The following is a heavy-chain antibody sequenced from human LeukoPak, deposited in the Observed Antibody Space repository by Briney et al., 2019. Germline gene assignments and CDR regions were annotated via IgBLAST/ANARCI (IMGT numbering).Heavy chain of an antibody. CDR2: INPNSGAT. D-gene: IGHD2-2*01. Sequence: ASVKVSCKASGYTFTGYYVYWVRQAPGQGLEWMGWINPNSGATNYAQKFQGRVTMTRDTSISTAYMELNRLRSGDTAVYYCARDAPGYCSTTSCYPHDWGQGTLVTVSS. V-gene: IGHV1-2*02. J-gene: IGHJ4*02. CDR3: ARDAPGYCSTTSCYPHD. CDR1: GYTFTGYY.